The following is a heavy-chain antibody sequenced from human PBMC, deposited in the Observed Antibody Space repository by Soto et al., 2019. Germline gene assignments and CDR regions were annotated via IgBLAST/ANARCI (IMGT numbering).Heavy chain of an antibody. D-gene: IGHD3-10*01. Sequence: SETLSLTCTVSGGSISSGGYYWSWIRQHPGKGLEWIGYIYYSGSTYYNPSLKSRVTISVDTSKNQFSPKLSSVTAADTAVYYCARYAYGSGSPPYYFDYWGQGTLVTVSS. J-gene: IGHJ4*02. CDR2: IYYSGST. CDR3: ARYAYGSGSPPYYFDY. V-gene: IGHV4-31*03. CDR1: GGSISSGGYY.